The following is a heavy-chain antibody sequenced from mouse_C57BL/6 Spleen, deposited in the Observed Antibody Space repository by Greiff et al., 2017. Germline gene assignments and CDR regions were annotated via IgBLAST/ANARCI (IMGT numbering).Heavy chain of an antibody. D-gene: IGHD1-1*01. CDR1: GYTFTSYW. CDR3: ARAREHGSSYRIWYSY. Sequence: QVQLQQPGTELVKPGASVKLSCKASGYTFTSYWMHWVKQRTGQGLEWIGNINPSHGGTNYNQKFKSKATLTVDEYSSTAYMQLSSLTSEDAAVYDCARAREHGSSYRIWYSYWGKAALVTFSA. CDR2: INPSHGGT. J-gene: IGHJ3*01. V-gene: IGHV1-53*01.